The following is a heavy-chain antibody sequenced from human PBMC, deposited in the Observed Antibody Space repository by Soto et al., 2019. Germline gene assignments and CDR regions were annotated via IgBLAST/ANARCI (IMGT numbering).Heavy chain of an antibody. D-gene: IGHD1-26*01. CDR3: ARAGSVGAFDI. V-gene: IGHV4-59*02. Sequence: PSETLSLTCSFSGDSVTSHYLTWIRQSPEKGLEWIGYMHYTGFSNYNPSLKSRLTISVDTSKNQFSLKLTSVTAADTAVYYCARAGSVGAFDIWGQGTMVTVSS. CDR2: MHYTGFS. J-gene: IGHJ3*02. CDR1: GDSVTSHY.